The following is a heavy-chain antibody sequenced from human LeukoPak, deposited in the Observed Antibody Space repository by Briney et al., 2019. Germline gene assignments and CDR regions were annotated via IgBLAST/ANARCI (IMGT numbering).Heavy chain of an antibody. Sequence: SVKVSCKASGGTFSSYAISWVRQAPGQGLEWMGRIIPILGIANYTQKFQGRVTITADKSTSTAYMELSSLRSEDTAVYYCASSMAASSNYFDYWGQGTLVTVSS. J-gene: IGHJ4*02. CDR1: GGTFSSYA. CDR3: ASSMAASSNYFDY. D-gene: IGHD2/OR15-2a*01. V-gene: IGHV1-69*04. CDR2: IIPILGIA.